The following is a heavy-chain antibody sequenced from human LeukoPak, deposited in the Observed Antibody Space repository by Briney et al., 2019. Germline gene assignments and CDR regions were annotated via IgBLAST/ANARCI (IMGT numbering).Heavy chain of an antibody. CDR3: TRGEQQLIGGFDY. V-gene: IGHV3-73*01. J-gene: IGHJ4*02. Sequence: GGSLRLSCAASGFTFSGSAMQWVRQAFGKGLEWVGRIRSKANSYATAYAASVKGRFTISRDDSKNTAYLQMNSLKTEDTAVYYCTRGEQQLIGGFDYWGQGTLVTVSS. D-gene: IGHD6-13*01. CDR2: IRSKANSYAT. CDR1: GFTFSGSA.